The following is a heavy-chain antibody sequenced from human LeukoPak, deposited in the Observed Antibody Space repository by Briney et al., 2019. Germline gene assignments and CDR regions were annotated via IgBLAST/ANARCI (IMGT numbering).Heavy chain of an antibody. CDR2: IYHSGST. V-gene: IGHV4-30-2*01. D-gene: IGHD1-7*01. J-gene: IGHJ4*02. CDR3: ARVNYNYFDY. Sequence: PSETLSLTCTVSGGSISSGGYYWSWIRQHPGKGLEWIGYIYHSGSTYYNPSLKSRVTISVDRSKNQFSLKLSSVTAADTAVYYCARVNYNYFDYWGQGTLVTVSS. CDR1: GGSISSGGYY.